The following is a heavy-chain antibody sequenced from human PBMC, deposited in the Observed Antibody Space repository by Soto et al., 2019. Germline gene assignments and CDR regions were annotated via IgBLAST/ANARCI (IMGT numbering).Heavy chain of an antibody. D-gene: IGHD3-9*01. CDR3: ARVSGPDGDYDILTGYYTAYYYYMDV. J-gene: IGHJ6*03. Sequence: SETLSLTCTVSGGSISSYYWSWIRQPPGKGLEWIGYIYYSGSTNYNPSLKSRVTISVDTSKNQFSLKLSSVTAADTAVYYCARVSGPDGDYDILTGYYTAYYYYMDVWGKGTTVTVSS. CDR1: GGSISSYY. V-gene: IGHV4-59*01. CDR2: IYYSGST.